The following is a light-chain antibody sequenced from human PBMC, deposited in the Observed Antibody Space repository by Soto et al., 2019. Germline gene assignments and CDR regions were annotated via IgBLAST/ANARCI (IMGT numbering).Light chain of an antibody. V-gene: IGLV2-8*01. CDR1: SSDVGGYNY. J-gene: IGLJ1*01. CDR2: EVS. CDR3: KSYTTSHTYV. Sequence: QSVLTQPPSASGSPGQSVTISCTGTSSDVGGYNYVSWYQQHPGKAPKLMIYEVSRRPSGVPDRFSGSKSGNTASLTVSGLQAEDEADYYCKSYTTSHTYVFGSGTKLTVL.